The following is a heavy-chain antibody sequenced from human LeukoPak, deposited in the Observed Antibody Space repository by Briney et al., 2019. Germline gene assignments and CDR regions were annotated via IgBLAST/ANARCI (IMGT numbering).Heavy chain of an antibody. CDR3: ARLVARMITMVRGATEPP. J-gene: IGHJ5*02. V-gene: IGHV4-34*01. Sequence: RASETLSLTCAVYGGSFSGYYWSWIRQPPGKGLEWIGEINHSGSTNYNPSLKSRVTISVDTSKNQFSLKLSSVTAADTAVYYCARLVARMITMVRGATEPPWGQGTLVTVSS. CDR1: GGSFSGYY. CDR2: INHSGST. D-gene: IGHD3-10*01.